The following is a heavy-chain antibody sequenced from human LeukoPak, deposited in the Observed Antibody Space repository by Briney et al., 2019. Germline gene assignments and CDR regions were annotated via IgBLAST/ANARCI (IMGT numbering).Heavy chain of an antibody. D-gene: IGHD2-21*02. J-gene: IGHJ3*02. Sequence: GGSLRLSCAASGFTFSSYAMHWVRQAPGKGLENVSAISSNGGSTYYANSVKGRFTISRDNSKNTLYLQMGSLRAEDMAVYYCARTFVVVTAEDAFDIWGQGTMVTVSS. V-gene: IGHV3-64*01. CDR3: ARTFVVVTAEDAFDI. CDR2: ISSNGGST. CDR1: GFTFSSYA.